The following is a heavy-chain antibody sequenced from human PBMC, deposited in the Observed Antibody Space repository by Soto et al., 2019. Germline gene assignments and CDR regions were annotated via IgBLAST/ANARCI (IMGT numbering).Heavy chain of an antibody. V-gene: IGHV4-31*03. CDR2: IYYSGST. J-gene: IGHJ4*02. CDR1: GGSISSGGYY. CDR3: ARATGHSSSSMVRGLYYFDY. D-gene: IGHD6-6*01. Sequence: SETLSLTCTVSGGSISSGGYYWSWIRQHPGKGLEWIGYIYYSGSTYYNPSLKSRVTISVDTSKNQFSLKLSSVTAADTAVYYCARATGHSSSSMVRGLYYFDYWGQGTLVTVSS.